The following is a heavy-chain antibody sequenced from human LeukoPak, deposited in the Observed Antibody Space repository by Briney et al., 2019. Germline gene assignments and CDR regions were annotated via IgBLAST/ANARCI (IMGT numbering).Heavy chain of an antibody. D-gene: IGHD2-2*01. V-gene: IGHV5-51*01. CDR1: GYTLSGYR. Sequence: GESLKISCRGSGYTLSGYRIAWVRQMPGKGLEWMGIIFPDDSDTTYSPSFQGQVTMSADKSISTAYLQWSSLKASDTAMYYCARQNRYCSSTNCYGDLDYWGQGSLVTVSS. CDR3: ARQNRYCSSTNCYGDLDY. CDR2: IFPDDSDT. J-gene: IGHJ4*02.